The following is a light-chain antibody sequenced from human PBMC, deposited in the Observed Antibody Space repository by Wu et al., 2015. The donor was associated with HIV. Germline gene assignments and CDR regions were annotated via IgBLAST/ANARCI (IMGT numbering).Light chain of an antibody. V-gene: IGKV3-11*01. CDR1: QSINGH. CDR2: DAS. Sequence: EIVLTQSPGTLSLSPGERATLSCRASQSINGHLAWFQQKPGQPPRLLIYDASNRAAGIPTRFSGSGSGTDFSLTISSLEPEDFTIYYCHQRFTWPLTFGQGT. J-gene: IGKJ5*01. CDR3: HQRFTWPLT.